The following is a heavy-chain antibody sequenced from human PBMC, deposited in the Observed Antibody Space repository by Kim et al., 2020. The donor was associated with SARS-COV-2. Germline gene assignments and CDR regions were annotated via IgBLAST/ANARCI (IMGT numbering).Heavy chain of an antibody. Sequence: GGSLRLSCAASGFTFSSYGMHWVRQAPGKGLEWVAVIWYDGSNKYYADSVKGRFTISRDNSKNTLYLQMNSLGAEDTAVYYCARDPVGATNLGMDVWGQGTTVTVSS. V-gene: IGHV3-33*01. CDR1: GFTFSSYG. CDR2: IWYDGSNK. CDR3: ARDPVGATNLGMDV. D-gene: IGHD1-26*01. J-gene: IGHJ6*02.